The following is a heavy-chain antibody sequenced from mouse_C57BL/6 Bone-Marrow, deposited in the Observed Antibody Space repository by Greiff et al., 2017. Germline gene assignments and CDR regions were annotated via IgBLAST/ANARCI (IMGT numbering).Heavy chain of an antibody. Sequence: EVKVVESGGGLVKPGGSLKLSCAASGFTFSTYIMSWVRQTPEKRLEWVATISGGGGNTYYPDSVKGRFTISRDNAKTTLYLQMSSLRSEDTATYYCAANHYGSLDYWGQGTTLTVSS. D-gene: IGHD1-1*01. CDR2: ISGGGGNT. V-gene: IGHV5-9*04. CDR1: GFTFSTYI. CDR3: AANHYGSLDY. J-gene: IGHJ2*01.